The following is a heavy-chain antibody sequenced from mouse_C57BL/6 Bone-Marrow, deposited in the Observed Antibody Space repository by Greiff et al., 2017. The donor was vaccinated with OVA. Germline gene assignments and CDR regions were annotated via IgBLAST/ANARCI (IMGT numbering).Heavy chain of an antibody. J-gene: IGHJ1*03. CDR2: ISDGGSYT. CDR3: ARDHQYYGSSYYWYFDV. Sequence: EVMLVESGGGLVKPGGSLKLSCAASGFTFSSYAMSWVRQTPEKRLEWVATISDGGSYTYYPDNVKGRFTISRDNAKNNLYLQMSHLKSEDTAMYYCARDHQYYGSSYYWYFDVWGTGTTVTVSS. V-gene: IGHV5-4*01. D-gene: IGHD1-1*01. CDR1: GFTFSSYA.